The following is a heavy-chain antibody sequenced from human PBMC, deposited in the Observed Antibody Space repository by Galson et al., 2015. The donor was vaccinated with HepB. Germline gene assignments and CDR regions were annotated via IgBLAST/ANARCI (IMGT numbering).Heavy chain of an antibody. J-gene: IGHJ6*02. Sequence: SVKVSCKASGYTFTSYYMHWVRQAPGQGLEWMGIINPSGGSTSYAQKFQGRVTMTRDTSTSTVYMELSSLRSEDTAVYYCAITVAAPGGPSYYYGMDVWGQGTTVPAS. CDR1: GYTFTSYY. CDR3: AITVAAPGGPSYYYGMDV. CDR2: INPSGGST. D-gene: IGHD6-19*01. V-gene: IGHV1-46*01.